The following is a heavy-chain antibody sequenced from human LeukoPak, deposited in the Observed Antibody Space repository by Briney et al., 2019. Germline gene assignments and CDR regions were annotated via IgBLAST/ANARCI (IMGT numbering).Heavy chain of an antibody. V-gene: IGHV3-30*04. CDR3: ARGGRVGDNNGYYIDY. CDR2: ISYDGSNK. CDR1: GFTFSSYA. D-gene: IGHD3-22*01. J-gene: IGHJ4*02. Sequence: SGTSLRLSCAASGFTFSSYAMHWVRQAPGKGLEWVAVISYDGSNKYYADSVKGRFTTSRDNSKNTLYLQMNSLRTEDTAVYSCARGGRVGDNNGYYIDYWGQGTLVTVSS.